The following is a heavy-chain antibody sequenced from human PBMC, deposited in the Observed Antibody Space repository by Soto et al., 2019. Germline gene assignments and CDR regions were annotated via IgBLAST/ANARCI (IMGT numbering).Heavy chain of an antibody. D-gene: IGHD6-19*01. J-gene: IGHJ4*02. CDR2: INANNGGT. Sequence: ASVKVSCKASGYTFTSYAMHWVRQAPGQRLEWMGWINANNGGTNYAQKFQGWVTMTRDTSISTAYMELSRLRSDDTAVYYCATGIAVAGAFDYWGQGTLVTVSS. CDR3: ATGIAVAGAFDY. CDR1: GYTFTSYA. V-gene: IGHV1-2*04.